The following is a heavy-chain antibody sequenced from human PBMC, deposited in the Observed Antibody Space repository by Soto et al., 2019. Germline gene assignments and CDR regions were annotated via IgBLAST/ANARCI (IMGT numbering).Heavy chain of an antibody. CDR3: AKNQGVELVPLATVDWFDP. D-gene: IGHD1-26*01. J-gene: IGHJ5*02. V-gene: IGHV3-23*01. CDR1: GFIFENFG. Sequence: GGSLRLSCAASGFIFENFGMSWVRQAPGKGLEWISSISGSGFKKYYADSVKGRFTISRDNSKSTVYLELNNLSAEDTAVYHCAKNQGVELVPLATVDWFDPWGQGSVVTAPQ. CDR2: ISGSGFKK.